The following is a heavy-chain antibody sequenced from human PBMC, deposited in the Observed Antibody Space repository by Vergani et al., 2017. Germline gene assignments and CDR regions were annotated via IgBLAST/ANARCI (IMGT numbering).Heavy chain of an antibody. J-gene: IGHJ6*03. CDR1: GFTFSSYD. D-gene: IGHD3-3*01. CDR2: IGTAVDT. CDR3: ARGIPTTYYDFWSGPHYYMDF. V-gene: IGHV3-13*01. Sequence: EVQLVESGGGLVQPGGSLRLSCAASGFTFSSYDMHWVRQATGKGLEWVSAIGTAVDTYYPGSVKGRFTISRENANNSLYLQMNSLSAGDTAVYYCARGIPTTYYDFWSGPHYYMDFWGKGTTVTVSS.